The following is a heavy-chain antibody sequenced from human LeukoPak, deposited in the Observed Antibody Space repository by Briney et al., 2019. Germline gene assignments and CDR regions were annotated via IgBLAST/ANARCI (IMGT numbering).Heavy chain of an antibody. Sequence: QSGRSLRLSCAASGFTFRTSGMHWVRQAPGKGLEWVAIDGTNTYYTDSVKGRFTISRDNSKNTLYLQMNSLSGEDTAVYYCARDKDWYLDYWGQGTLVTVSS. CDR2: DGTNT. D-gene: IGHD3/OR15-3a*01. CDR1: GFTFRTSG. V-gene: IGHV3-33*01. CDR3: ARDKDWYLDY. J-gene: IGHJ4*02.